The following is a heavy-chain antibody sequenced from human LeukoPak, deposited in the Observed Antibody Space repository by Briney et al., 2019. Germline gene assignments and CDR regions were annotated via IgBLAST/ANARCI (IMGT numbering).Heavy chain of an antibody. Sequence: SETLSLTCTVSGGSISSSSYYWGWIRQPPGKGLEWIGSIYYTANTYYNSSLKGRVTISVDTSKNQFSLKLSSVTAADSAVYYCARRDHYDSSGYFDYWGQGTLVTVSS. D-gene: IGHD3-22*01. CDR1: GGSISSSSYY. CDR3: ARRDHYDSSGYFDY. J-gene: IGHJ4*02. CDR2: IYYTANT. V-gene: IGHV4-39*01.